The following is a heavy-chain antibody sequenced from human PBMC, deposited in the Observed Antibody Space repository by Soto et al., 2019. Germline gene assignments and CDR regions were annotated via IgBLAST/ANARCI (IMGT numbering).Heavy chain of an antibody. CDR2: VYYGGT. CDR1: GGSMSSNY. V-gene: IGHV4-59*01. D-gene: IGHD4-4*01. J-gene: IGHJ4*02. CDR3: VSYRGAFYFDQ. Sequence: XGTLALTCTVSGGSMSSNYGSWIRQSPGKGLEWIGFVYYGGTNYNPSFESRVTMSVDTPKNQFSLELNSVTAADTAVYYCVSYRGAFYFDQWGQGALVTVSS.